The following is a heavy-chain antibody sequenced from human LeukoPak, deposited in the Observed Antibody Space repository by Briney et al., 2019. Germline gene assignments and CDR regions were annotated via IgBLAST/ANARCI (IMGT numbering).Heavy chain of an antibody. Sequence: GGSLRLSCAASGFTFSSYAMHWVRQAPGKGLEWVAVISYDGSNKYYADSVKGRFTISRDNSKNTLHLQMNSLRAEDTAVYYCVRDKNGDYGFDYWGQGTLVTVSS. J-gene: IGHJ4*02. CDR2: ISYDGSNK. D-gene: IGHD4-17*01. CDR3: VRDKNGDYGFDY. V-gene: IGHV3-30-3*01. CDR1: GFTFSSYA.